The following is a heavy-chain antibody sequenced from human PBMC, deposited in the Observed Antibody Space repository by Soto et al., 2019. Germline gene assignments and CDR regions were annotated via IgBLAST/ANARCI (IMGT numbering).Heavy chain of an antibody. J-gene: IGHJ6*02. CDR1: GGSISSGDYY. CDR2: IYYSGST. D-gene: IGHD6-13*01. V-gene: IGHV4-30-4*01. CDR3: ARDVRQQLELRRYYYGMDV. Sequence: QVQLQESGPGLVKPSQTLSLTCTVSGGSISSGDYYWSWIRQPPGKGLEWIGYIYYSGSTYYNPSLKSRVTISVDTSKNQFALKLSSVTAADTAVYYCARDVRQQLELRRYYYGMDVWGQGTTVTVSS.